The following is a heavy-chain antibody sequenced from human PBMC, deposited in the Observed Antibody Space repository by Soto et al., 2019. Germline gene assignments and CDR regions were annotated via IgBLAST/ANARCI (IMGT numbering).Heavy chain of an antibody. CDR1: GFTFSSYG. Sequence: QVQLVESGGGVVQPGRSLRPSCAASGFTFSSYGMHWVRQAPGKGLEWVAVISYDGSNKYYADSVKGRFTISRDNSKNTLYLQMNSLRAEDTAVYYCAKTPYDFWSGYKTFFDYWGQGTLVTVSS. CDR2: ISYDGSNK. J-gene: IGHJ4*02. D-gene: IGHD3-3*01. CDR3: AKTPYDFWSGYKTFFDY. V-gene: IGHV3-30*18.